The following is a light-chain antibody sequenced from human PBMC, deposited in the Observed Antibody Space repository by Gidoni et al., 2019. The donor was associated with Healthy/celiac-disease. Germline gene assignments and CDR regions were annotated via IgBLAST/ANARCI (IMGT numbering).Light chain of an antibody. V-gene: IGKV3-15*01. CDR1: QSVSSN. CDR3: QQYNNWPGYT. Sequence: EIVMTQSPATLSVSPGERATLSCRASQSVSSNLAWYQQKPGQAPRLLIYGAYTRATGIPARFSGSGSGTEFTLTISSLQSEEFAVYYCQQYNNWPGYTFGQGTKLEIK. CDR2: GAY. J-gene: IGKJ2*01.